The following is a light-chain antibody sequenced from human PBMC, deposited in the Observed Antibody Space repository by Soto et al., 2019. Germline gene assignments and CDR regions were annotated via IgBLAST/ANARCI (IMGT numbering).Light chain of an antibody. V-gene: IGKV3-15*01. CDR1: QSVSSN. CDR3: QQYNNWPPWT. CDR2: GAS. Sequence: EIVMTQAPTPLCLGPVGGATPSCRASQSVSSNLAWYQQKPGQAPRLLIYGASTRATGIPARFSGSGSGTEFTLTISSLQSEDFAVYYCQQYNNWPPWTFGQGTRLEIK. J-gene: IGKJ5*01.